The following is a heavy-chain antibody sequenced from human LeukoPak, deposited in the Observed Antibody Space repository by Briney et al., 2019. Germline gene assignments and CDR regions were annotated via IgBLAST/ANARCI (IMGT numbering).Heavy chain of an antibody. CDR3: AGGRLWLAHDY. CDR2: ISSSGST. CDR1: GGSITNYY. V-gene: IGHV4-59*08. D-gene: IGHD4/OR15-4a*01. Sequence: SETLSLTCTVSGGSITNYYWSWIRQPPGKGLEWIGYISSSGSTNYNPSLKSRVSISVDTSKNQFSLRLTSEAAADSAVYYFAGGRLWLAHDYWGLGTLVTVSS. J-gene: IGHJ4*02.